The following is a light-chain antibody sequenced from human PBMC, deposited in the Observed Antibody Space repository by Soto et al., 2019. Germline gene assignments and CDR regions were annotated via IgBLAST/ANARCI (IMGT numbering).Light chain of an antibody. V-gene: IGKV3-20*01. J-gene: IGKJ5*01. Sequence: EIVLTQSPGTLSLSPGQRATLSCRASQSISSNFLAWYQQKPGQAPRLLIYATSSRATGIPGRFSGSGSGTDFTLTISRLEPEDFATYYCQRYNNYPITFGQGTRLEIK. CDR1: QSISSNF. CDR3: QRYNNYPIT. CDR2: ATS.